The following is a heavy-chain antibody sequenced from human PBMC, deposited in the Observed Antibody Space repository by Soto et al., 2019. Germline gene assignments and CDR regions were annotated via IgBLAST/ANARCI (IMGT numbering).Heavy chain of an antibody. J-gene: IGHJ4*02. Sequence: QVQLQESGPGLVKPSETLSLTCTVSGGSISSYYWSWIRQPPGKGLEWIGYIYYSGSTNYNPSLMSRVTISVDTSKNQFSLKLSSVTAADTSVYYCARHWGFWADYWGQGTLVTVSS. CDR1: GGSISSYY. V-gene: IGHV4-59*08. CDR3: ARHWGFWADY. D-gene: IGHD3-16*01. CDR2: IYYSGST.